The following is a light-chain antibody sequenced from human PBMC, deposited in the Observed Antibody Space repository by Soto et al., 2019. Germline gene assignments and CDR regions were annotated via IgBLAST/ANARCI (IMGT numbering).Light chain of an antibody. CDR3: EQYGSSPQ. CDR1: QSVRSSY. V-gene: IGKV3-20*01. CDR2: GAS. Sequence: EIVLTQSPGTLSLSPGERATLSCRASQSVRSSYLAWYQQKPGQAPRLLIYGASSRATGIPDRFSGSESGTDSTLTISRLEPEDFAVYYCEQYGSSPQFGQGTKPEIK. J-gene: IGKJ2*01.